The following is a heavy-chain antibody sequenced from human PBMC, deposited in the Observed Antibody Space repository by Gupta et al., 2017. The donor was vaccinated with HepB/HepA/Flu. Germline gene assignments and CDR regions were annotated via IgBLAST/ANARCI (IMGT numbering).Heavy chain of an antibody. V-gene: IGHV3-30-3*01. J-gene: IGHJ5*02. Sequence: QVQLVESGGGVVQPGRSLRLSCAASGFTFSSYAMHWVRQAPGKGLEWVAVISYDGSNKYYADSVKGRFTISRDNSKNTLYLQMNSLRAEDTAVYYCARDHPLDSGSYHPWGQGTLVTVSS. D-gene: IGHD1-26*01. CDR2: ISYDGSNK. CDR1: GFTFSSYA. CDR3: ARDHPLDSGSYHP.